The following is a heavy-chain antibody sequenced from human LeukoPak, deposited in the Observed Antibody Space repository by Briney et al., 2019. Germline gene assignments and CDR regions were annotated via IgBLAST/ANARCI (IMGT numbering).Heavy chain of an antibody. J-gene: IGHJ3*02. Sequence: ASVKVSCKASGYTFTSYGISWVRQAPGQGLEWMGWISAYNGNTNYAQKFQDRVTITRDMSTNTAYMELSSLRSEDTAVYYCAADSSGNDAFDIWGQGTMVTVSS. CDR3: AADSSGNDAFDI. D-gene: IGHD6-25*01. CDR1: GYTFTSYG. CDR2: ISAYNGNT. V-gene: IGHV1-18*01.